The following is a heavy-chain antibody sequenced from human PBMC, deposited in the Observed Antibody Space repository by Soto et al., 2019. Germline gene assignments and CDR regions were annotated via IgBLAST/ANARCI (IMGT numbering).Heavy chain of an antibody. Sequence: SVKVSCKASGGTFSSYALSWVRPAPGQGLEWMGGIIPIFGTANYAQKFTGRVTITADESTSTAYMELSSLRSEDTAVYYCARDFNIAARPRGFHYGGQGNLVTVSS. J-gene: IGHJ4*02. D-gene: IGHD6-6*01. CDR2: IIPIFGTA. CDR1: GGTFSSYA. CDR3: ARDFNIAARPRGFHY. V-gene: IGHV1-69*13.